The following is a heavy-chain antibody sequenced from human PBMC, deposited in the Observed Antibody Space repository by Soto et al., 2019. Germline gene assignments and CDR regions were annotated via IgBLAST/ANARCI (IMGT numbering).Heavy chain of an antibody. CDR3: ARSSSGYSAQDAFDI. Sequence: PGESLKISCKGSGYSFTSYWISWVRQMPGKGLEWMGRIDPSDSYTNYSPSFQGHVTISADKSISTAYLQWSSLKASDTAMYYCARSSSGYSAQDAFDIWGQGTMVTVSS. CDR2: IDPSDSYT. CDR1: GYSFTSYW. V-gene: IGHV5-10-1*01. J-gene: IGHJ3*02. D-gene: IGHD3-22*01.